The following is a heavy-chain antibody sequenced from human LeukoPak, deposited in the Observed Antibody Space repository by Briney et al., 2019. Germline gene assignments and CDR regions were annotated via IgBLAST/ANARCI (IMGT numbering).Heavy chain of an antibody. CDR3: ARDPHAPTIFGVFDP. V-gene: IGHV4-61*02. CDR1: GGSISSGSYY. Sequence: SQTLSLTCTVSGGSISSGSYYWSWLRQPAGKGLGWIGRIYTSGSTNYNPSLKSRVTISVDTSKNQFSLKLSSVTAADTAVYYCARDPHAPTIFGVFDPWGQGTLVTVSS. D-gene: IGHD3-3*01. CDR2: IYTSGST. J-gene: IGHJ5*02.